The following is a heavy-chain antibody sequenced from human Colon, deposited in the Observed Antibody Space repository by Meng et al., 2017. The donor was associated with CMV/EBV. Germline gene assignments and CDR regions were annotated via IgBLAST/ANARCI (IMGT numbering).Heavy chain of an antibody. CDR1: GFTFSSYS. Sequence: GGSLRLSCAASGFTFSSYSMNWVRQAPGKGLEWVSYISSSSTIYYADSVKGRFTISRDNAKNSLYLQMNSLRAEDTAVYYCARADPSEDIVVVPAAIGWGQGTLVTVSS. CDR3: ARADPSEDIVVVPAAIG. CDR2: ISSSSTI. V-gene: IGHV3-48*04. J-gene: IGHJ4*02. D-gene: IGHD2-2*01.